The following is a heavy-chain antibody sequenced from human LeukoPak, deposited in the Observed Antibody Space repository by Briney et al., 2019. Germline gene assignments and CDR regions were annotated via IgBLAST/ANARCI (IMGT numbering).Heavy chain of an antibody. D-gene: IGHD3-22*01. V-gene: IGHV1-3*01. CDR3: ANPRYDSSGYYYVD. Sequence: ASVKVSCKASGYTFTNYGINWVRQAPGQGLEWMGWINGGSGNTKYSPEFQGRVTITRDTSASTAYMELSSLRSEDTAVYYCANPRYDSSGYYYVDWGQGTLVTVSS. CDR1: GYTFTNYG. J-gene: IGHJ4*02. CDR2: INGGSGNT.